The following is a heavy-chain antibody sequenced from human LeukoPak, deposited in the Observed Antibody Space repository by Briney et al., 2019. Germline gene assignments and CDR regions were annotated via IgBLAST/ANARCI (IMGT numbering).Heavy chain of an antibody. CDR1: GYTFTGYY. D-gene: IGHD1-26*01. V-gene: IGHV1-2*02. J-gene: IGHJ4*02. Sequence: ASVKVSCKASGYTFTGYYMHWVRQAPGQGLEWMGWINPNSGGTNYAQKFQGRVTMTRDTSISTAYMELSRLRSDDTAVYYCAAELYSGTYGRCCSFAFWGQGTQVTVS. CDR3: AAELYSGTYGRCCSFAF. CDR2: INPNSGGT.